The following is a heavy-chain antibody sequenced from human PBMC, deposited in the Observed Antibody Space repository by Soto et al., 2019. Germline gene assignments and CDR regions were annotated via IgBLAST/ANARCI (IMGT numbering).Heavy chain of an antibody. CDR3: ARVGNVTTLEAQ. J-gene: IGHJ4*02. D-gene: IGHD4-17*01. CDR1: GGSLTSGSYY. CDR2: IYYSGST. Sequence: QVQLQESGPGLVKPSETLSLTCTVSGGSLTSGSYYWSWIRQPTGKGLEWIGNIYYSGSTNYNPYLKSPINLSGGTVQNPFPLKPRSVNGWETAVYYCARVGNVTTLEAQWGQGNLVT. V-gene: IGHV4-61*01.